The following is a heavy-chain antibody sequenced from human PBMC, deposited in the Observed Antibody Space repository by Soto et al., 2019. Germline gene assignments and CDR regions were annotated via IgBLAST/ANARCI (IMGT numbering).Heavy chain of an antibody. CDR1: GYTFTSYG. CDR3: ARDRGYDSSGYYGAFDI. Sequence: ASVKVSCKASGYTFTSYGISWVRQAPGQGLEWMGWISAYNGNANYAQKLQGRVTMTTDTSTSTAYMELRSLRSDDTAVYYCARDRGYDSSGYYGAFDIWGQGTMVTVSS. V-gene: IGHV1-18*01. CDR2: ISAYNGNA. D-gene: IGHD3-22*01. J-gene: IGHJ3*02.